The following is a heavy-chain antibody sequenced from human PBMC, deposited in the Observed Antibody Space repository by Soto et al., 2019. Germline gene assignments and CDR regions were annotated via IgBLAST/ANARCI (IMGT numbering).Heavy chain of an antibody. D-gene: IGHD1-26*01. Sequence: SETLSLTCTVSGGSISSYYWSWIRQPPGKGLEWIGYIYYSGSTNYNPSLKSRVTISVDTSKNQFSLKLSSVTAADTAVYYCAIKGGGYRGYGMDVWGQGTTVTVSS. V-gene: IGHV4-59*08. CDR3: AIKGGGYRGYGMDV. CDR1: GGSISSYY. CDR2: IYYSGST. J-gene: IGHJ6*02.